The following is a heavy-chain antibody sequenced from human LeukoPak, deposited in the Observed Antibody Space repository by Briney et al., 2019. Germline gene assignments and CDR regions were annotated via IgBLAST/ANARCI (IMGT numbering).Heavy chain of an antibody. D-gene: IGHD3-10*01. CDR3: ARVGPLATRSAGHYYFDL. CDR2: INRDETRT. Sequence: GGSLRLSCAASGFSFSSYWMHWVRQAPGTGLVWVSRINRDETRTSYADSAKGRFTISRDNAKNTLSLLMNILRAEDTAVYYCARVGPLATRSAGHYYFDLWAVAPWSLSPQ. CDR1: GFSFSSYW. V-gene: IGHV3-74*01. J-gene: IGHJ2*01.